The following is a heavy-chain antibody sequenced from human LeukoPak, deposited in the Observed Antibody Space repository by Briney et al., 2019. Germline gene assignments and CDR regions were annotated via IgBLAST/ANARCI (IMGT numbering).Heavy chain of an antibody. CDR1: GGSISSSSYY. D-gene: IGHD2-2*01. J-gene: IGHJ4*02. CDR2: IYYSGST. CDR3: ALRMPYSSSTSCHRYYFDY. V-gene: IGHV4-39*01. Sequence: WETLSLTCTVSGGSISSSSYYWGWIRQPPGKGLEWIGSIYYSGSTYYNPSLKSRVTISVDTSKNQFSLKLSSVTAADTTVYYCALRMPYSSSTSCHRYYFDYWGQGTLVTVSS.